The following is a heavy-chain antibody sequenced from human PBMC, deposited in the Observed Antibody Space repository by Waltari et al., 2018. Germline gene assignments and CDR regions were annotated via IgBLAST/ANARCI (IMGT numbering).Heavy chain of an antibody. Sequence: EVQLVESGGGLVQPGGSLRPSCSGSGFPFSNSWMSWVRQAPGKGLEWVASIKQDGGEKYYVDSMKGRFTISRDNDNNSLFLQMDSLRVEDTAVYYCARGVTTVECWGQGALVTVSS. CDR2: IKQDGGEK. D-gene: IGHD2-21*02. CDR1: GFPFSNSW. CDR3: ARGVTTVEC. V-gene: IGHV3-7*04. J-gene: IGHJ4*02.